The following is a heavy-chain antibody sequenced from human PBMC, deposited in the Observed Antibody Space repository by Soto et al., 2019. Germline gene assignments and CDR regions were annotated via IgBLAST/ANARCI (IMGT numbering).Heavy chain of an antibody. CDR1: GGSFSGYY. V-gene: IGHV4-34*01. Sequence: PSETLSLTCALYGGSFSGYYWSWIRQPPGKGLEWIGEINHSGSTNYNPSLKSRVTISVDTSKNQFSLKLSSVTAADTAVYYCARLSYYFDYWGQGTLVTVS. CDR3: ARLSYYFDY. CDR2: INHSGST. J-gene: IGHJ4*02. D-gene: IGHD3-16*01.